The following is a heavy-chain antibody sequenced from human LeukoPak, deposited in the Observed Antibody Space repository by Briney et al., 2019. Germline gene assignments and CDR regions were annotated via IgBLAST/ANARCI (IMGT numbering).Heavy chain of an antibody. Sequence: GGSLRLSCGASGFTFSSYAMHWVRQAPGKGLEWLAVISYDGSNKYYADCVKGRFTISRDNSKITLYLQMNSLRAEDTAVYYCARSGPYSSGWLHTADYWGQGTLVTVSS. CDR3: ARSGPYSSGWLHTADY. J-gene: IGHJ4*02. D-gene: IGHD6-19*01. CDR2: ISYDGSNK. V-gene: IGHV3-30*04. CDR1: GFTFSSYA.